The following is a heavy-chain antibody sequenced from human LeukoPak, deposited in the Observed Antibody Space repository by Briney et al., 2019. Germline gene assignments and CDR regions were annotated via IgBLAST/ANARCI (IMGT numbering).Heavy chain of an antibody. CDR1: GFTVNSNS. D-gene: IGHD6-6*01. V-gene: IGHV3-66*01. CDR3: ARDERYSSSSFGVY. J-gene: IGHJ4*02. Sequence: TGGSLRLSCAASGFTVNSNSMSWVRQAPGKGLEWVSVIYSGGNTYYADSVRGRFTISRDNSKNTLYLQMNSLRAEDTAVYYCARDERYSSSSFGVYWGQGTLVTVSS. CDR2: IYSGGNT.